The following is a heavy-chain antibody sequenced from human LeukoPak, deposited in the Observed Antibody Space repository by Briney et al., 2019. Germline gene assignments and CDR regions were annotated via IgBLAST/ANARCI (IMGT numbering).Heavy chain of an antibody. J-gene: IGHJ4*02. CDR3: ARGDLYSSSSPYDY. Sequence: ASVKVSCKASGYTFTGYYIHWVRQAPGQGLEWMGWINPNSGGTNYAQKFQGRVTMTRDTSISTAYMELSRLRSDDTAVYYCARGDLYSSSSPYDYWGQGTLVTVSP. V-gene: IGHV1-2*02. D-gene: IGHD6-6*01. CDR2: INPNSGGT. CDR1: GYTFTGYY.